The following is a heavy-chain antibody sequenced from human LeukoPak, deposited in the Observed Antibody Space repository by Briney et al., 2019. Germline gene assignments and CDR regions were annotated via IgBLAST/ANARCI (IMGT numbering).Heavy chain of an antibody. CDR1: GFTFSSYA. D-gene: IGHD3-22*01. CDR3: AKVPKWLFYYFDY. J-gene: IGHJ4*02. V-gene: IGHV3-23*01. CDR2: ISGSGGST. Sequence: GGSLRLSCAASGFTFSSYAMSWVRQAPGKGLEWVSAISGSGGSTYYADSVKGRFTISRHNSKNTLYLQMNSLRAEDTAVYYCAKVPKWLFYYFDYWGQGTLVTVSS.